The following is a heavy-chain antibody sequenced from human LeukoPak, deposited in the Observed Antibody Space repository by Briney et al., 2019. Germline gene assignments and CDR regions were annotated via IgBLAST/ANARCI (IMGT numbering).Heavy chain of an antibody. CDR3: ARSSRRFWNGFDAFDV. D-gene: IGHD3-3*01. V-gene: IGHV1-2*02. J-gene: IGHJ3*01. Sequence: ASVKVSCKASGYTFTGYYMHWVRQAPGQGLEWMGWINPNSGGTNYAQKFQGRVTMTRDTSISTAYMELSRLRSDDTAVYYCARSSRRFWNGFDAFDVWGQGTMVTVSS. CDR2: INPNSGGT. CDR1: GYTFTGYY.